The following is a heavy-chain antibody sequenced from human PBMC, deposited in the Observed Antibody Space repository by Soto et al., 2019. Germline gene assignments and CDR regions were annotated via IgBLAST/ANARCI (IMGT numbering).Heavy chain of an antibody. CDR2: IYHSGST. D-gene: IGHD6-6*01. CDR1: GASITSSNW. J-gene: IGHJ4*02. V-gene: IGHV4-4*02. CDR3: ARGYSSSSYDY. Sequence: QVQLQESGPGLVKPSGTLSLTCAVSGASITSSNWWSWVRQPPGKGLQWLGEIYHSGSTNYSPSLQSRVTISVDKSKNQFSLKLSSVTAADTAMYYCARGYSSSSYDYWVQGTLVTVSS.